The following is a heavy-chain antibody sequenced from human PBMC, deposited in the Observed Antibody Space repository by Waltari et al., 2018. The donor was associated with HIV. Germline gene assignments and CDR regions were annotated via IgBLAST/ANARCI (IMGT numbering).Heavy chain of an antibody. J-gene: IGHJ4*02. V-gene: IGHV1-18*04. CDR3: ARSERSQDQQLVSFFDY. D-gene: IGHD1-1*01. Sequence: QIQLVQSGAEVKKPGASVKVSCQASGYNFGGYGISWVRQVAGQGHEWMGWIGTNNGNTKYGQKFQDRVTMTTDTTMRTAYMELRSLRSDDTAVFYCARSERSQDQQLVSFFDYWGQGTLVIVSS. CDR2: IGTNNGNT. CDR1: GYNFGGYG.